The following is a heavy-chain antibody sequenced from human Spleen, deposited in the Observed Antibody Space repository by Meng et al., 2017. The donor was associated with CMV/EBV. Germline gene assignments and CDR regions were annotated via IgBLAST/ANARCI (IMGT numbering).Heavy chain of an antibody. D-gene: IGHD1-26*01. Sequence: YAFSSLSFTVYYFRFLPQPPRQWLGWIAPITRRTRTNYTPSLQLRVTISVATSKNQFSLKLSSVTAADTAVYYCASDILRGESGFDPWGQGTLVTVSS. CDR2: ITRRTRT. CDR1: SLSFTVYY. J-gene: IGHJ5*02. V-gene: IGHV4-34*01. CDR3: ASDILRGESGFDP.